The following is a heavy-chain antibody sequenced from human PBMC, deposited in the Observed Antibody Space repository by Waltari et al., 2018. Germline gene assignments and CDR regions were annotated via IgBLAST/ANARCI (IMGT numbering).Heavy chain of an antibody. V-gene: IGHV1-3*01. D-gene: IGHD2-15*01. Sequence: QVQLVQSGAEVKKPGASVKVSCKASGYTFTSYAMHWVRQAPGQRLEWMGGINAGNGNPKYSQKFQGRVTITRDTSASTAYMELSSLRSEDTAVYYWARRVVAASHYYYYGMDVWGQGTTVTVSS. CDR3: ARRVVAASHYYYYGMDV. J-gene: IGHJ6*02. CDR1: GYTFTSYA. CDR2: INAGNGNP.